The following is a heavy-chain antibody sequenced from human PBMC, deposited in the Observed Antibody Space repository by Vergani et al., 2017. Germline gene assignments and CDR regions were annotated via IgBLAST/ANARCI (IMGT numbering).Heavy chain of an antibody. Sequence: QVRLVESGGGVVQPGRSLRLSCAASGFSFTSYGMHWVRQPPGKGLEWVATISFDGSNQYYADSVKGRFTISRDNSKNTLYLQMNSLRAEDTAVYYCAKTQRLLEWADFWGQGTLVTVSS. CDR2: ISFDGSNQ. CDR1: GFSFTSYG. J-gene: IGHJ4*02. CDR3: AKTQRLLEWADF. V-gene: IGHV3-30*18. D-gene: IGHD3-3*01.